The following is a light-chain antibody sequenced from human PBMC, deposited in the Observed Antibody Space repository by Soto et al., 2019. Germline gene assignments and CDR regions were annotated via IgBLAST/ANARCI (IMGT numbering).Light chain of an antibody. CDR3: MPATHFPLT. CDR1: QSLVHTDGNTY. Sequence: VITQTPLSSPVTLGQPASISCTSSQSLVHTDGNTYLTWFQQRPGQPPRLLIYSISRRFPGVPDRFSGSGAGTEFTLRISRVEAEDVGLYYCMPATHFPLTFGGGTKVDIK. J-gene: IGKJ4*01. V-gene: IGKV2-24*01. CDR2: SIS.